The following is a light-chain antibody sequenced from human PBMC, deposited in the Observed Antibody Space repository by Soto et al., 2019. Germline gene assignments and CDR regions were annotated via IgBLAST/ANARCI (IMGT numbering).Light chain of an antibody. Sequence: SYVLTQPPSVSVAPGKTARITCGGNNIGSKSVHWYPQKPGQAPVLVIYYDSDRPSGIPERFSGSNSGNTATLTISRVEAGDEADYYCQVWDSSSDVVFGGGTKLTVL. CDR3: QVWDSSSDVV. V-gene: IGLV3-21*04. J-gene: IGLJ2*01. CDR2: YDS. CDR1: NIGSKS.